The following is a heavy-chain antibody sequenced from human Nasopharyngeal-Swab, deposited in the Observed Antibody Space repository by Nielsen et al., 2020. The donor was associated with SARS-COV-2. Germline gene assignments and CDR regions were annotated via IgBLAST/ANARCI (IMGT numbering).Heavy chain of an antibody. CDR3: ARRISVRYFDY. J-gene: IGHJ4*02. CDR1: GFPFSSYA. V-gene: IGHV3-23*01. Sequence: GSLKISCAASGFPFSSYAMSWVRQAPGKGLEWVSAISGSGANTYYADSVKGRFTISRDNSKNTLYLQMNTLRAEDTAIFYCARRISVRYFDYWGQGTLVTVSS. D-gene: IGHD2-15*01. CDR2: ISGSGANT.